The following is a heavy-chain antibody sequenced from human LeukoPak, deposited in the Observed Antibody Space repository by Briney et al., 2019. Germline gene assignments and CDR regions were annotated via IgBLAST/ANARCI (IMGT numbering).Heavy chain of an antibody. CDR1: GFTFNTYA. CDR2: ITTNGDST. D-gene: IGHD3-3*01. J-gene: IGHJ4*02. V-gene: IGHV3-23*01. CDR3: AKVANNFWSGLDY. Sequence: PGGSLRLSCAASGFTFNTYAMNWVRRAPGKGLEWVSGITTNGDSTYYADSVKGRFTLSRDNSKSTLYLQMNSLRAEDTAIYYCAKVANNFWSGLDYWGQGALVTVSS.